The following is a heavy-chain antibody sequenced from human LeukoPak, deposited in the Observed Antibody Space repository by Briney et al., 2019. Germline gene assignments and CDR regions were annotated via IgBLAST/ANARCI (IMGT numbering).Heavy chain of an antibody. CDR3: ARDEVYGEKSYFDY. J-gene: IGHJ4*01. V-gene: IGHV3-21*01. Sequence: GGSLRLSCAASGFTFSTYTMNWVRQAPGKGLEWVSSISSSSTYIYYADSVKGRFTISRDNAKNSLYLQMNSLRAEDTAVYYCARDEVYGEKSYFDYWGQEPWSPSPQ. D-gene: IGHD4/OR15-4a*01. CDR1: GFTFSTYT. CDR2: ISSSSTYI.